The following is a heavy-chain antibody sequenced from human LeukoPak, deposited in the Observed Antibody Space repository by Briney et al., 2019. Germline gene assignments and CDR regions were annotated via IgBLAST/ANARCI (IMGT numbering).Heavy chain of an antibody. CDR2: ISSSSSYI. V-gene: IGHV3-21*01. CDR1: GFTFSSYS. CDR3: ARDPYDFWSGYYKGNDY. J-gene: IGHJ4*02. D-gene: IGHD3-3*01. Sequence: GGSLRLSCAASGFTFSSYSMNWVRQAPGKGLEWVSSISSSSSYIYYADSVKGRFTISRDNAKNPLYLQMNSLRAEDTAVYYCARDPYDFWSGYYKGNDYWGQGTLVTVSS.